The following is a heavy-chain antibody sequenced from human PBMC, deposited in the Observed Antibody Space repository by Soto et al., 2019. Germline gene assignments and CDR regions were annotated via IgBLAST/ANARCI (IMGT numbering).Heavy chain of an antibody. CDR3: AREGVEMATISYFDY. Sequence: RASVKVSCKASGGTFSSYAISWVRQAPGQGLEWMGGIIPIFGTANYAQKFQGRVTITADESTSTAYMELSSLRSEDTAVYYCAREGVEMATISYFDYWGQGTLVTVSS. D-gene: IGHD5-12*01. CDR1: GGTFSSYA. V-gene: IGHV1-69*13. J-gene: IGHJ4*02. CDR2: IIPIFGTA.